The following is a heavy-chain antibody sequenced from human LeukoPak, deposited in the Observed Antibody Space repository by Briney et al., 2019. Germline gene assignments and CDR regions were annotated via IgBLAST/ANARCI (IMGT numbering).Heavy chain of an antibody. CDR2: IRQDGSEE. Sequence: GGSLRLSCAASGFTFSSYWMSWVRQAPGKGLEWVANIRQDGSEEFYVDSVKGRFTISRDNAKNSLYLQMNSLRAEDTAVYYCARAAYSTNEGWFDPWGQGTLVTVSS. J-gene: IGHJ5*02. CDR1: GFTFSSYW. D-gene: IGHD1-1*01. V-gene: IGHV3-7*02. CDR3: ARAAYSTNEGWFDP.